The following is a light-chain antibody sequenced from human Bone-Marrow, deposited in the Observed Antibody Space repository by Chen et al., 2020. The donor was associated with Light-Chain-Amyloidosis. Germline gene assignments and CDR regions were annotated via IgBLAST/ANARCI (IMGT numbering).Light chain of an antibody. CDR2: GDF. J-gene: IGLJ3*02. V-gene: IGLV2-23*01. CDR1: NSDVGNYNL. Sequence: QSALTQPASVSGSPGQPLTISCTSSNSDVGNYNLVSWYQHHPGKAPKLIIYGDFKRPSGVSNRFSGSKSGNTASLTISGLQNEDEAHYHCCAYTGSSTWVFGGGTKLTVL. CDR3: CAYTGSSTWV.